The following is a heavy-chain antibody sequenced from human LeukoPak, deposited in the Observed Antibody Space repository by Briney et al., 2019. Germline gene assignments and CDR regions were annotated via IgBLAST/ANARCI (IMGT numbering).Heavy chain of an antibody. CDR1: GYTFTGYY. Sequence: VASVKVSCKASGYTFTGYYMHWVRQAPGQGLEWMGWINPNSGGTNYAQKFQGRVTMTRDTSISTAYMELSRLRSDDTAVYYCARDLVGSPHIPDTPYYRGQGTLVTVSS. CDR2: INPNSGGT. V-gene: IGHV1-2*02. J-gene: IGHJ4*02. CDR3: ARDLVGSPHIPDTPYY. D-gene: IGHD5-18*01.